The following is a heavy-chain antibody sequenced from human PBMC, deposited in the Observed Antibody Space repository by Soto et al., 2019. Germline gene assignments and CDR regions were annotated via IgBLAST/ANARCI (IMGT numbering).Heavy chain of an antibody. D-gene: IGHD4-17*01. CDR1: GFTFSAYA. V-gene: IGHV3-73*01. CDR2: IRSKGNSYAI. CDR3: ATYDYGDYVIDC. Sequence: EVQLVESGGGLVQPGGSLKLSCAASGFTFSAYAMHWVRQASGKGLEWIGRIRSKGNSYAISYAASVKGRFTISRDDSKNTAYLQMNSLKTEDTAVYFCATYDYGDYVIDCWGQGTLVTVSS. J-gene: IGHJ4*02.